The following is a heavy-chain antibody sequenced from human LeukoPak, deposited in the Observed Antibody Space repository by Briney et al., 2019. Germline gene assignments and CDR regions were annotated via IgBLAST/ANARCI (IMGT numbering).Heavy chain of an antibody. CDR3: ARDYCSSTSCLFDY. V-gene: IGHV1-2*06. J-gene: IGHJ4*02. D-gene: IGHD2-2*01. CDR2: INPNSGDT. Sequence: ASVKVSCKASGYTFTGHYLHWVRQAPGQGLEWMGRINPNSGDTNYAQKFQGRVTMTRDTSISTAYVELSRLRSDDTAVYYCARDYCSSTSCLFDYWGQGTLVTVSS. CDR1: GYTFTGHY.